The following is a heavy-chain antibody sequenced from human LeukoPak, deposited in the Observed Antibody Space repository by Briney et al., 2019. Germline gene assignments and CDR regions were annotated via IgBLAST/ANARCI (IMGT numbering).Heavy chain of an antibody. J-gene: IGHJ5*02. D-gene: IGHD3-22*01. Sequence: SETLSLTCSVSGASISGYYYNWIRQPPGKGLEWIGYVYYSGITNFNPSLKSRVTMSVDTSKNQFSLKVSSVTAADMAVYYCARVLLSSGSSTWGQGTLVTVSS. V-gene: IGHV4-59*01. CDR3: ARVLLSSGSST. CDR1: GASISGYY. CDR2: VYYSGIT.